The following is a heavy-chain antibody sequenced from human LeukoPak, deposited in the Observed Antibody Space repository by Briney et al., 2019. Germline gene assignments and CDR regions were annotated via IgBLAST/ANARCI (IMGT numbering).Heavy chain of an antibody. CDR1: GLTFSSYS. V-gene: IGHV3-30-3*01. Sequence: GGSLRLSCAASGLTFSSYSFNWVRQAPGKGLEWVAVISHDGSNKYYADSLRGRLTISRDNSKNTLYLQMNNLRTEDTAVYYCARWREPVRYFDYGGQGTLVTVSS. J-gene: IGHJ4*02. D-gene: IGHD1-14*01. CDR3: ARWREPVRYFDY. CDR2: ISHDGSNK.